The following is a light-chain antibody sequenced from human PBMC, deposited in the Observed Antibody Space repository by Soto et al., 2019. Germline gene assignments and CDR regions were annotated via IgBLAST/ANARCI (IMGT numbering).Light chain of an antibody. CDR3: QQADSFPLS. CDR2: AAS. J-gene: IGKJ4*01. V-gene: IGKV1-12*01. Sequence: DIQMTQPPSSVSASIGDRVTISCRASQSIYKWLVWYQQKPGKAPKLLIYAASSLQSGVTSRFSGSGYGTDFTLTISSLQPEDFATYYCQQADSFPLSFGGGTKVDIK. CDR1: QSIYKW.